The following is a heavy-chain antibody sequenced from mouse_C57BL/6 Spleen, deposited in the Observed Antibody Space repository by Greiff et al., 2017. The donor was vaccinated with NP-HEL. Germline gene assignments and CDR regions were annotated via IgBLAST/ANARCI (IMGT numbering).Heavy chain of an antibody. CDR2: IDPANGNT. J-gene: IGHJ3*01. CDR1: GFNIKNTY. V-gene: IGHV14-3*01. CDR3: ARGDYGSSYGFAY. Sequence: VQLQQSVAELVRPGASVKLSCTASGFNIKNTYMHWVKQRPEQGLEWIGRIDPANGNTKYAPKFQGKATITADTSSNTAYLQLSSLTSEDTAIYCCARGDYGSSYGFAYWGQGTLVTVSA. D-gene: IGHD1-1*01.